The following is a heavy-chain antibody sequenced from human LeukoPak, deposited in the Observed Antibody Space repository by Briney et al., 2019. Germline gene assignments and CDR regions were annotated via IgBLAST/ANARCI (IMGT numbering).Heavy chain of an antibody. D-gene: IGHD2-15*01. V-gene: IGHV4-59*01. Sequence: PSETLSLTCTVSGGSISSYYWTWIRQPPGKGLEWIAYIYYSGSTNYNPSLKGRVTISVDKSKNQFSLKLRSVTAADTAVYYCARGEVALNWFDPWGQGTLVTVSS. CDR3: ARGEVALNWFDP. CDR2: IYYSGST. J-gene: IGHJ5*02. CDR1: GGSISSYY.